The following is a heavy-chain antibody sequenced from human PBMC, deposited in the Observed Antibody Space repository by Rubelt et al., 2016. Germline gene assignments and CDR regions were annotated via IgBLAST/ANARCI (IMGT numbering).Heavy chain of an antibody. CDR1: GFTFSSYS. Sequence: QLGMRGGGLVQPGGSLRLSCAASGFTFSSYSMNWVRQAPGKGLEWVSAISDAGDSTYYADSVKGRFTISRDNSKNTLYLQMNSLRAEDTAVDYCAKQGGHSSSFHSDHWGQGTLITVSS. CDR2: ISDAGDST. D-gene: IGHD3-22*01. J-gene: IGHJ5*02. CDR3: AKQGGHSSSFHSDH. V-gene: IGHV3-23*04.